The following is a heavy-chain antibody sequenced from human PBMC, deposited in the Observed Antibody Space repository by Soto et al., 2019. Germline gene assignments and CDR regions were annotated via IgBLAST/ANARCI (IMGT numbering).Heavy chain of an antibody. V-gene: IGHV2-5*01. D-gene: IGHD6-6*01. CDR3: AQVDDVAALFAY. J-gene: IGHJ4*02. CDR1: GFSLSTTGEG. Sequence: QITLKESGPTLVKPTQTLTLTCTFSGFSLSTTGEGVGWIRQPPGKALEWLAVIYWNDDKSYRPPLKSRLTISKDTYKKQVVLTMMNMAPVDTGTYYCAQVDDVAALFAYLGQGTLVTVSS. CDR2: IYWNDDK.